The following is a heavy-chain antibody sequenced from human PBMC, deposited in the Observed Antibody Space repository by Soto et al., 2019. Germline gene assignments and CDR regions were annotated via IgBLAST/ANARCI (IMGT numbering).Heavy chain of an antibody. V-gene: IGHV1-18*01. J-gene: IGHJ6*02. CDR3: ARATYYDFWSGNEDYYYGMDV. Sequence: QVQLVQSGAEVKKPGASVKVSCKASGYTFTSYGISWVRQAPGQGLEWMGWISAYNGNTNCAQKLQGRVTMTTDTSTSTAYMELRSLRSDDTAVYYCARATYYDFWSGNEDYYYGMDVWGQGTTVTVSS. CDR1: GYTFTSYG. D-gene: IGHD3-3*01. CDR2: ISAYNGNT.